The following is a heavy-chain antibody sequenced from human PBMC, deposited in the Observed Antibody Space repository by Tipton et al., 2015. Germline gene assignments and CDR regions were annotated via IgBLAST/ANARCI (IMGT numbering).Heavy chain of an antibody. CDR2: VYYSGST. J-gene: IGHJ6*02. CDR1: GDSISSYY. CDR3: AKDRSFEMVRGAPRLSRDYYGLDV. V-gene: IGHV4-59*01. Sequence: TLSLTCTVSGDSISSYYWSWIRQPPGKGLEWIGHVYYSGSTAYNPSLRSRVTISVDTSKNQFSLKLSSVTAADTAVYYCAKDRSFEMVRGAPRLSRDYYGLDVWGQGTTITVSS. D-gene: IGHD3-10*01.